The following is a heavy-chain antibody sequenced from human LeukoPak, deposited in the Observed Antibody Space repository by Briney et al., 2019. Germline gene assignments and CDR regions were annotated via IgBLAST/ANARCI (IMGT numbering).Heavy chain of an antibody. D-gene: IGHD3-3*01. Sequence: SETLSLTCTVSGGSISSSSYYWGWIRQPPGKGLEWIGSIYYSGSTYYNPSLKSRVTISVDTSKNQFSLKLSSVTAADTAVYYCARGLFGEVIAGYMDVWGKGTTVTVSS. V-gene: IGHV4-39*01. CDR3: ARGLFGEVIAGYMDV. J-gene: IGHJ6*03. CDR2: IYYSGST. CDR1: GGSISSSSYY.